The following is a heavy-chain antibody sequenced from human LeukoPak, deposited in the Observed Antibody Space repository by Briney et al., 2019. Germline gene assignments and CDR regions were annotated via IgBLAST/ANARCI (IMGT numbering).Heavy chain of an antibody. CDR3: ARDWFAD. Sequence: GGSLRLSCEASGFTFSSNEMNWVRQAPGKGLEWVSYINSGGTIIYYADSVKGRFTISRDNAKNSLYLQMNSLRAEDTAIYYCARDWFADWGQGTLVIVPS. CDR2: INSGGTII. V-gene: IGHV3-48*03. CDR1: GFTFSSNE. J-gene: IGHJ4*02.